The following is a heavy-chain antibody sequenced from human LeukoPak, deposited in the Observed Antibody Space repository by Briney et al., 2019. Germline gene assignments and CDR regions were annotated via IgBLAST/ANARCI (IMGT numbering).Heavy chain of an antibody. V-gene: IGHV4-61*02. D-gene: IGHD3-10*01. Sequence: PSQTLSLTCTVSGGSISSGSYYWSWIRQPAGKGLEWIGRIYTSGSTNYNPSLKSRVTISVDTSKNQFSLKLSSVTAADTAVYYCAREPGPYYYGSGSYYNRDYWGQGTLVTVSS. CDR1: GGSISSGSYY. CDR2: IYTSGST. J-gene: IGHJ4*02. CDR3: AREPGPYYYGSGSYYNRDY.